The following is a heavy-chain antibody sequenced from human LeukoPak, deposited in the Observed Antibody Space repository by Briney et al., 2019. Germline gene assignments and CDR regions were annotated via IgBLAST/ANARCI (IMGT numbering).Heavy chain of an antibody. V-gene: IGHV1-2*02. CDR1: GYTFTGYY. D-gene: IGHD5-12*01. Sequence: ASVTVSCEASGYTFTGYYMHWVRQAPGQGLESMGWINPNTGGTYYAQKFQGRVTMTRDTSISTAYMELSSLISDDTAVYYCARPKDSGYDYFDPWGQGTLVTVSS. J-gene: IGHJ5*02. CDR2: INPNTGGT. CDR3: ARPKDSGYDYFDP.